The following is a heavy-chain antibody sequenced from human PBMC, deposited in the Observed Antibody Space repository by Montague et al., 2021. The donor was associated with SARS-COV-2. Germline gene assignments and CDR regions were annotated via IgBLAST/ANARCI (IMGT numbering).Heavy chain of an antibody. Sequence: PALVKPTQTLTLTCTFSGFSLSTSGVGVGWIRQPPGKALEWLALIYWDDDKRYSPSLKSRLTITKDTSKNQVVLTMTNMDPVDTATYYCAAHRRTGWAFDYWGQGTPVTVSS. CDR3: AAHRRTGWAFDY. V-gene: IGHV2-5*02. CDR2: IYWDDDK. J-gene: IGHJ4*02. CDR1: GFSLSTSGVG. D-gene: IGHD6-19*01.